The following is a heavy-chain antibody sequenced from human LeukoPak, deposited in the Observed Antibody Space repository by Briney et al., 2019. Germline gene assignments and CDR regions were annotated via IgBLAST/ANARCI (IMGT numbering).Heavy chain of an antibody. CDR2: IYYSGST. D-gene: IGHD2/OR15-2a*01. CDR3: ARDKNFFSNWFDP. CDR1: GDSISSGGYY. Sequence: SQSLSLTCTVSGDSISSGGYYWSWIRQHPGKGLEWIGYIYYSGSTYYNPSLKSRVTISVDTSKNQFSLKLSSVTAADTAVYYCARDKNFFSNWFDPWGQGTLVTVSS. J-gene: IGHJ5*02. V-gene: IGHV4-31*03.